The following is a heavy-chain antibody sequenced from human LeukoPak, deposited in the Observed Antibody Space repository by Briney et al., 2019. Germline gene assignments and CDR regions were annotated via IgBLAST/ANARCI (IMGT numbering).Heavy chain of an antibody. CDR2: ISSSSSYI. D-gene: IGHD4-23*01. Sequence: GGSLRLSCAASGFTFSSYSMNWVRQAPGKGLEWVSSISSSSSYIYYADSVKGRFTISRDNAKNSLYLQMNSLRAEDTAVYYCARDVVRSTVVTTDIDYWGQGTLVTVSS. V-gene: IGHV3-21*01. J-gene: IGHJ4*02. CDR3: ARDVVRSTVVTTDIDY. CDR1: GFTFSSYS.